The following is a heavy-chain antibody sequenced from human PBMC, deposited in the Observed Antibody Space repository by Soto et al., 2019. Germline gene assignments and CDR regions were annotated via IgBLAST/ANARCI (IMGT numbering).Heavy chain of an antibody. CDR1: GGSFSGYY. Sequence: QVQLQQWGAGPLRPLETLSLTCGVSGGSFSGYYWAWIRQSPGKGLEWFGEINDRGSINYNPSLKIRVSISVDTAKKHYSLTLRSVTAAATAVYYCARESHDILTGPPWVWYFDLWGRGTLVTVSS. CDR2: INDRGSI. D-gene: IGHD3-9*01. CDR3: ARESHDILTGPPWVWYFDL. V-gene: IGHV4-34*01. J-gene: IGHJ2*01.